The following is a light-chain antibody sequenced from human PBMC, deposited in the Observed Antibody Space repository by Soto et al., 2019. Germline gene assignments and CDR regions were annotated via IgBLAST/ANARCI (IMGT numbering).Light chain of an antibody. J-gene: IGKJ1*01. CDR1: QSVTSNY. Sequence: ELGVAQSPATLSVSPGERATLSCRASQSVTSNYLAWYQQKPGQAPRLLIYGVSSRATGVPDRFSGSGSGTDFTLTISRLEPENFAVYYCQQYTDWPLTFGQGTKVDNK. CDR3: QQYTDWPLT. V-gene: IGKV3-20*01. CDR2: GVS.